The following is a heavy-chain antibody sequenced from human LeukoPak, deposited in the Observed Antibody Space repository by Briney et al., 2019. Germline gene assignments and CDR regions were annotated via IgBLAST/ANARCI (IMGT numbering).Heavy chain of an antibody. V-gene: IGHV3-30*03. CDR2: ISDDGRDT. CDR3: ARXGRVSIYPSYMDV. D-gene: IGHD6-6*01. J-gene: IGHJ6*03. Sequence: GGSLRLSCAASGFTFTNYGMHWVRQAPGKGLEWVAVISDDGRDTYYADSLKGRFTISRDNSKTTLYLQMNSLISEDTAVVYCARXGRVSIYPSYMDVWGKGTTVTVSS. CDR1: GFTFTNYG.